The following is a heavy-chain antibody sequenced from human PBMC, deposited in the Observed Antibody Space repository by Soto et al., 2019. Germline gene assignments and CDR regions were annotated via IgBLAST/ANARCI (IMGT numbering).Heavy chain of an antibody. D-gene: IGHD6-13*01. V-gene: IGHV1-18*04. CDR2: ISAYNGNT. J-gene: IGHJ4*02. CDR3: ARDLPVLAAAGENFDY. Sequence: ASVKVSCKASGYTFTSYGISWVRQAPVQGLEWMGWISAYNGNTNYAQKLQGRVTMTTDTSTSTAYMELRSLRSDDTAVYYCARDLPVLAAAGENFDYGGQGTLVTVSS. CDR1: GYTFTSYG.